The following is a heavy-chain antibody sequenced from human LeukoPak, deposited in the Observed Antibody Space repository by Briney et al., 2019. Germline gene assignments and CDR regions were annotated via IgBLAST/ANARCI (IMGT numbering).Heavy chain of an antibody. V-gene: IGHV3-48*03. J-gene: IGHJ5*02. CDR3: AGTPITMVRGVPSNWFDP. CDR2: ISSSGSTI. D-gene: IGHD3-10*01. Sequence: GGSLRLSCAASGFTFSSYEMNWVRQAPGKGLEWVSYISSSGSTIYYADSVKGRCTISRDNAKNSLYLQMNSLRAEDTAVYYCAGTPITMVRGVPSNWFDPWGQGTLVTVSS. CDR1: GFTFSSYE.